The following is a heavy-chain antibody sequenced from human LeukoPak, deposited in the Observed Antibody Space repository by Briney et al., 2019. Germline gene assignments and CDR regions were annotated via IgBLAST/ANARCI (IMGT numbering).Heavy chain of an antibody. D-gene: IGHD3-22*01. J-gene: IGHJ4*02. CDR3: ARDLGGRSGSLDY. V-gene: IGHV1-46*01. Sequence: ASLTVSCKASGYTFTSYYMHWVRQSPGQGLEGMGIINPSGVTTIYAQKFQGRVTVTRDTSTSTVYMELSSLRSEDTAVYYCARDLGGRSGSLDYWGQGTLVTVSS. CDR2: INPSGVTT. CDR1: GYTFTSYY.